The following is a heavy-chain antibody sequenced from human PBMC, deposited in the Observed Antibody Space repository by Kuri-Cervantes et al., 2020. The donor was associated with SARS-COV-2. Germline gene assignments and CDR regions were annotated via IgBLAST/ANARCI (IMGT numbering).Heavy chain of an antibody. Sequence: ASVKVSCKASGYTFTSYYMHWVRQATGQGLEWMGWMNPNSGNTGYAQKFQGRVTITRNTSTSTVYMELSSLRSEDTAVYYCARDVRRDPSITIFGVVINPSPMDVWGKGTTVTVSS. CDR1: GYTFTSYY. V-gene: IGHV1-8*03. CDR3: ARDVRRDPSITIFGVVINPSPMDV. D-gene: IGHD3-3*01. J-gene: IGHJ6*03. CDR2: MNPNSGNT.